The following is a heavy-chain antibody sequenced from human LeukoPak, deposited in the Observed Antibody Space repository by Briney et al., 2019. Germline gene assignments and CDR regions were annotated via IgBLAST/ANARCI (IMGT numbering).Heavy chain of an antibody. CDR3: ATHRTNNYGSGQPFDF. CDR2: IHYSGRT. V-gene: IGHV4-39*01. Sequence: SETLSLTCTVSGGSISGNSYYWAWTRQPPGKGMEWIASIHYSGRTNYSPTLQSRVSISVDMSQNQFSLKVNSVTAADTAVYYCATHRTNNYGSGQPFDFWGQGTLVTVSS. D-gene: IGHD3-10*01. CDR1: GGSISGNSYY. J-gene: IGHJ4*02.